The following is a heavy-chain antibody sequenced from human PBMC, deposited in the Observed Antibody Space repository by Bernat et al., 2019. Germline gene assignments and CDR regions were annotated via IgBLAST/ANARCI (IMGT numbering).Heavy chain of an antibody. Sequence: QVQLQESGPGLVKPSETLSLTCAVSGYSISSGYYWGWIRQPPGKGLEWIGSIYYSGSTYYNPSLKSRVTISVDTSKNQFSLKLSSVTAADTAVYYCARHVYDFWSGYYARAGFFQHWGQGTLVTVSS. CDR2: IYYSGST. D-gene: IGHD3-3*01. V-gene: IGHV4-38-2*01. J-gene: IGHJ1*01. CDR1: GYSISSGYY. CDR3: ARHVYDFWSGYYARAGFFQH.